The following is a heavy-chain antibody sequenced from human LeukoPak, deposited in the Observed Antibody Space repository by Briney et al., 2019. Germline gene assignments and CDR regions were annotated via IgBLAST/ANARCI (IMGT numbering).Heavy chain of an antibody. V-gene: IGHV3-30*02. D-gene: IGHD5-12*01. Sequence: GGSLRLSRAASGFTFSSYGMHWVRQAPGKGLEWVAFIRYDGSNKYYADSVKGRFTISRDNSKNTLYLQMNSLRAEDTAVYYCALEWLRFIPFDYWGQGTLVTVSS. CDR1: GFTFSSYG. CDR3: ALEWLRFIPFDY. CDR2: IRYDGSNK. J-gene: IGHJ4*02.